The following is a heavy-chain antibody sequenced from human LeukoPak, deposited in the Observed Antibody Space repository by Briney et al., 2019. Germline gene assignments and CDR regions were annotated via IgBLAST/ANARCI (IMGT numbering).Heavy chain of an antibody. CDR3: AKGRVPTLPKGHYYGSGSYYADY. V-gene: IGHV3-23*01. CDR2: ISGSGGST. D-gene: IGHD3-10*01. CDR1: GFTFSSYA. Sequence: GGSLRLSCAASGFTFSSYAMSWVRQAPGKGLEWVSAISGSGGSTYYADSVKGRFTISRDNSKNTLYLKMNSLRAEDTAVYYCAKGRVPTLPKGHYYGSGSYYADYWGQGTLVTVSS. J-gene: IGHJ4*02.